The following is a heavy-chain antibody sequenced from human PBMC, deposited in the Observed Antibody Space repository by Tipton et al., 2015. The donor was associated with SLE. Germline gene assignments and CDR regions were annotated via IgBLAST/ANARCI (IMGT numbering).Heavy chain of an antibody. CDR2: IHKSGST. CDR1: GGSISTYY. J-gene: IGHJ3*02. CDR3: ARRHFDTSGYYRGAFDI. V-gene: IGHV4-59*01. Sequence: GLVKPSETLSLTCTVSGGSISTYYWSWIRQSPGKGLEWIGYIHKSGSTHYHPSLRGRVTISVDASKNQFSLELISVTAADTAVYYCARRHFDTSGYYRGAFDIWGQGKMVTVSS. D-gene: IGHD3-22*01.